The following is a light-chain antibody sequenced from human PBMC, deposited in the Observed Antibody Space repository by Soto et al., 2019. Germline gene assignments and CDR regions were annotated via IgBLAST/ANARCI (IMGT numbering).Light chain of an antibody. CDR2: GAS. Sequence: EIVLTQSPGTLSLSPGERATLSCRASQSVSSSYLVWYQQKPGQAPGLLIYGASSRATGIPDRFSGCGSGTDFTRTISSLEPEDFVVYYCQQYGTTFGQGTKLEIK. CDR1: QSVSSSY. V-gene: IGKV3-20*01. J-gene: IGKJ2*01. CDR3: QQYGTT.